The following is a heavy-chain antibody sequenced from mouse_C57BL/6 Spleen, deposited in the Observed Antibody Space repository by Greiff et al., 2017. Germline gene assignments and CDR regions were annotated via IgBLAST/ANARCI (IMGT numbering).Heavy chain of an antibody. V-gene: IGHV1-15*01. CDR2: IDPETGGT. J-gene: IGHJ3*01. Sequence: VKLQESGAELVRPGASVTLSCKASGYTFTDYEMHWVKQTPVHGLEWIGAIDPETGGTAYNQKFKGKAILTADKSSSTAYMELRSLTSEDSAVYYCTRERQTTAQAWFAYWGQGTLVTVSA. CDR3: TRERQTTAQAWFAY. D-gene: IGHD3-2*02. CDR1: GYTFTDYE.